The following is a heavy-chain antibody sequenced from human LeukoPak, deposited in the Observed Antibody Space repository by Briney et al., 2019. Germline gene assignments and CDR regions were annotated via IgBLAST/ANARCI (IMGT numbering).Heavy chain of an antibody. Sequence: SETLSLTCTISGGSISNYYWSWIRQPPGKGLEWIGYIYYSGSTNYNPSLKSRVTISLDTSKNQFSLKLSSVTAEDTAVYYCARGYGSGSRIFDYWGQGTLVTVSS. CDR1: GGSISNYY. CDR2: IYYSGST. D-gene: IGHD3-10*01. V-gene: IGHV4-59*01. J-gene: IGHJ4*02. CDR3: ARGYGSGSRIFDY.